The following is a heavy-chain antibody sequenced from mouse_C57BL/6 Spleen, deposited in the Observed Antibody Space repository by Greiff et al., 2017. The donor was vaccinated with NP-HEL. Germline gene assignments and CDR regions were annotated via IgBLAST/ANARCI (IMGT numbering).Heavy chain of an antibody. Sequence: EVNVVESGGGLVKPGGSLKLSCAASGFTFSDYGMHWVRQAPEKGLEWVAYISSGSSTIYYADTVKGRFTISRDNAKNTLFLQMTSLRSEDTAMYYCARPTVYYYAMDYWGQGTSVTVSS. J-gene: IGHJ4*01. CDR1: GFTFSDYG. D-gene: IGHD1-1*01. V-gene: IGHV5-17*01. CDR2: ISSGSSTI. CDR3: ARPTVYYYAMDY.